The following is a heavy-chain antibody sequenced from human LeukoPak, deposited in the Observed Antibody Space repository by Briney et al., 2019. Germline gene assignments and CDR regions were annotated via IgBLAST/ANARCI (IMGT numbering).Heavy chain of an antibody. Sequence: GASVKVSCKASGGTFSSYANSWVRQAPGQGLEWMGGVFPIFGTANYAQKFQGRVTITTDESTSTAYMELSSLRSEDTAVYYCARSEWFGELLSFYFDYWGQGTLVTVSS. CDR3: ARSEWFGELLSFYFDY. CDR1: GGTFSSYA. CDR2: VFPIFGTA. V-gene: IGHV1-69*05. J-gene: IGHJ4*02. D-gene: IGHD3-10*01.